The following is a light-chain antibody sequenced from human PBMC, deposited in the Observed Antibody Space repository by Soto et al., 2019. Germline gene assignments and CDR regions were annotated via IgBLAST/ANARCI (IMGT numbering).Light chain of an antibody. CDR2: DAA. CDR3: QQYNNWPPIT. J-gene: IGKJ5*01. Sequence: IVLTQSPGNLSLSPWERVTLSCRASQNVRTNYLAWYQQKPAQAPRLLLYDAANRATGSPARLSGSGAGRAYSLPIISLEPEDFAVYYCQQYNNWPPITFGQGTRLEIK. CDR1: QNVRTNY. V-gene: IGKV3-11*02.